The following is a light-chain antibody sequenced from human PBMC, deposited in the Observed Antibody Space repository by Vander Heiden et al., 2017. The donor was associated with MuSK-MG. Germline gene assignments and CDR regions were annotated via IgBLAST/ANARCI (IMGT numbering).Light chain of an antibody. J-gene: IGKJ2*01. V-gene: IGKV3-11*01. Sequence: EIVLTPSPAPLSLSPGERATLSCRASQSVSSYLAWYQQKPGQAPRLRIYDASNRATGIPARFSGSGSGTDFTLTISSLEPEDFAVDYCQQRSNWPPKYTFGQGTKLEIK. CDR1: QSVSSY. CDR3: QQRSNWPPKYT. CDR2: DAS.